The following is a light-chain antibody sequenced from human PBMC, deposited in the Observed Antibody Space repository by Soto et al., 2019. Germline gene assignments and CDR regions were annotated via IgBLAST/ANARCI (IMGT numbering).Light chain of an antibody. CDR3: LQHKLFPRT. Sequence: DIQMTQSPSSLSASVGDRVTITCRASQAIRNDLAWYQQKPGRAPKRLIYGSSTLQSGVPSRFSGSGSGTEFTLTISSLQPEDFATYYCLQHKLFPRTFGQGTKVEIK. CDR1: QAIRND. J-gene: IGKJ1*01. CDR2: GSS. V-gene: IGKV1-17*01.